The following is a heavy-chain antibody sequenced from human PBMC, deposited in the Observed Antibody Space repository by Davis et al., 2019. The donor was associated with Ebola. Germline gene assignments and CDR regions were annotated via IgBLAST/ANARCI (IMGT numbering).Heavy chain of an antibody. CDR1: GFTFSAYH. D-gene: IGHD3-22*01. V-gene: IGHV3-23*01. CDR3: AKEPSSGYAFDI. Sequence: PGGSLRLSCAASGFTFSAYHMNWVRQAPGKGLEWVANIRYSEVTYYADSVKGRFTISRDNSKSTLYLQMDSLRAEDTALYYCAKEPSSGYAFDIWGQGTMVTVSS. J-gene: IGHJ3*02. CDR2: IRYSEVT.